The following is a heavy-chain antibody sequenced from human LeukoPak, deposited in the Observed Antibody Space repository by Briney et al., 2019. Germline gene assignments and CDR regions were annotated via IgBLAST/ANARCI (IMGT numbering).Heavy chain of an antibody. Sequence: GGSLRLSCAASGFTFSTYWMSWVRQAPGKGLEWVANIKQDGSEKYYIDSVKGRFTISRDNAKNSLYLQMSSLRAEDTAMYYCARDSAGNDYWGQGTLVTVSS. D-gene: IGHD6-13*01. V-gene: IGHV3-7*01. J-gene: IGHJ4*02. CDR2: IKQDGSEK. CDR3: ARDSAGNDY. CDR1: GFTFSTYW.